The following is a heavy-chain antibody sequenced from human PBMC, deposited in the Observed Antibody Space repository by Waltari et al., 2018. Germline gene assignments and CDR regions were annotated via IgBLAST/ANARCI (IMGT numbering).Heavy chain of an antibody. CDR1: GFTFSSYA. CDR2: ISGSGGIT. V-gene: IGHV3-23*01. CDR3: AKGGLLTGTSQFDF. Sequence: EVQLLESGGGLVQPGGSLRLSCAASGFTFSSYALTWVRRAPGKGLEWVSAISGSGGITYYVDSVKGRFTISRDNSKNTLHLQMNSLTAEDTAVYYCAKGGLLTGTSQFDFWGQGTLVTVSS. D-gene: IGHD1-20*01. J-gene: IGHJ4*02.